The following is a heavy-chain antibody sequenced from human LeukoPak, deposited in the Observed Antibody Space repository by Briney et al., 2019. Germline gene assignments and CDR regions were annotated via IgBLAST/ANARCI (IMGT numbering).Heavy chain of an antibody. CDR1: GGSISSGGYY. CDR2: IYHSGST. Sequence: SETLSLTCTVSGGSISSGGYYWSWMRQPPGQGLEWIGYIYHSGSTYYNPSLKSRVTISVDRSKNQFSLKLSSVTAADTAVYYCARDQSSYYMDVWGKGTTVTVSS. V-gene: IGHV4-30-2*01. J-gene: IGHJ6*03. CDR3: ARDQSSYYMDV.